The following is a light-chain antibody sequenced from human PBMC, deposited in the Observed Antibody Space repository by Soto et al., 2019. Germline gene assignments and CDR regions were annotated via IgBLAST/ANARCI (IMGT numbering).Light chain of an antibody. CDR2: DAS. CDR3: QQRSDWPST. CDR1: QSVSRY. V-gene: IGKV3-11*01. J-gene: IGKJ4*01. Sequence: EIVLTQSPATLSLSPGERATLSCRAIQSVSRYLAWYQQKPGKAPRLLIYDASNRATGIPARFSGSGSGTDFTLTISSLEPEDFAVYYCQQRSDWPSTFGGGTKVQIK.